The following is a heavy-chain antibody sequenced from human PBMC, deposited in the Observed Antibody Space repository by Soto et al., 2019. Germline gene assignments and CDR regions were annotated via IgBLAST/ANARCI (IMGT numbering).Heavy chain of an antibody. V-gene: IGHV1-3*01. CDR1: GYTFTSYA. D-gene: IGHD6-6*01. CDR3: ARDRRIAARPYYYYYYMDV. J-gene: IGHJ6*03. CDR2: INAGNGNT. Sequence: ASVKVSCKASGYTFTSYAMHWVRQAPGQRLEWMGWINAGNGNTKYSQKFQGRVTITRDTSASTAYMELSSLRSEDTAVYYCARDRRIAARPYYYYYYMDVWGKGTTVTLSS.